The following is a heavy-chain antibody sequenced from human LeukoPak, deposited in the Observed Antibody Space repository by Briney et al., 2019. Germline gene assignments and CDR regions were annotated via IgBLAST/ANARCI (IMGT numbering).Heavy chain of an antibody. V-gene: IGHV4-4*07. CDR2: IYTSGST. CDR3: ARLPIAAAGYYFDY. Sequence: SETLSLTCTVSGGSISSYYWSWIRQPAGKGLEWIGRIYTSGSTNYNPSLKSRVTISVDTSKNQFSLKLSSVTAADTAVYYCARLPIAAAGYYFDYWGQGTLVTVSS. J-gene: IGHJ4*02. CDR1: GGSISSYY. D-gene: IGHD6-13*01.